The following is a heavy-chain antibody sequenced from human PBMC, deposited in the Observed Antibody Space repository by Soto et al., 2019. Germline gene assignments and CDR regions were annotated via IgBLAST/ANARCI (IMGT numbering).Heavy chain of an antibody. Sequence: EVQLLESGGGLVQPGGSLRLSCAASGFTFSSYAMSWVRQAPGKGLEWVSAISGSGGGTYYADSVKGRFTISRDNSKNTLYLQMNSLRAEDTAVYYCAKDEITIFGVVIKPFDYWGQGTLVTVSS. CDR3: AKDEITIFGVVIKPFDY. V-gene: IGHV3-23*01. D-gene: IGHD3-3*01. CDR1: GFTFSSYA. J-gene: IGHJ4*02. CDR2: ISGSGGGT.